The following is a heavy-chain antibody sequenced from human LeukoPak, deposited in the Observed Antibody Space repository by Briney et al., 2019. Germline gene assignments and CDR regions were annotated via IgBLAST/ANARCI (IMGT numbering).Heavy chain of an antibody. V-gene: IGHV3-64*01. CDR3: ARGFRYYGSGIDY. CDR1: GFTFSEYS. J-gene: IGHJ4*02. Sequence: GGSLRLSCAASGFTFSEYSMHWVRQAPGKGLEYVSAISTNGDSTYYANSVKGRFTISRDDPKNTLDLQMGSLRPEDMAVYYCARGFRYYGSGIDYWGQGTLVTVSS. CDR2: ISTNGDST. D-gene: IGHD3-10*01.